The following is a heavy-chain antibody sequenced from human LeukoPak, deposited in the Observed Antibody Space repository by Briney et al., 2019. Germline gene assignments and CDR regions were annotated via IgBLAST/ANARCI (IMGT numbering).Heavy chain of an antibody. D-gene: IGHD1-26*01. CDR1: GGSISSYY. V-gene: IGHV4-59*01. J-gene: IGHJ3*02. Sequence: SETLSLTCTVSGGSISSYYWSWIRQPPGKGLEWIGYIYYSGSTNYNPSLKSRVTISVDTPKNQFSLKLSSVTAADAAVYYCASGATIDAFDIWGQGTMVTVSS. CDR3: ASGATIDAFDI. CDR2: IYYSGST.